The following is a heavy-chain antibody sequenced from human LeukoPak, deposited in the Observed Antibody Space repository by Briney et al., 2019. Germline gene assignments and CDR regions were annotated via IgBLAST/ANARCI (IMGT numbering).Heavy chain of an antibody. CDR2: ISGSDNTI. V-gene: IGHV3-11*01. D-gene: IGHD2-2*01. CDR3: ARRNAYCSSTSCSRASYYYYGMDV. J-gene: IGHJ6*02. Sequence: GGSLRLSCAASGFTFSDYYMSWIRQAAGKGLEWVSYISGSDNTIYYADSVKGRFTISRDNAKNSLFLQMNSLRAEDTAVYSCARRNAYCSSTSCSRASYYYYGMDVWGQGTTVTVSS. CDR1: GFTFSDYY.